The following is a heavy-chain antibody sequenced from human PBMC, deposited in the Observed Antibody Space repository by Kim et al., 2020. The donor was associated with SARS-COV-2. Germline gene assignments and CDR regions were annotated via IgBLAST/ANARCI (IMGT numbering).Heavy chain of an antibody. J-gene: IGHJ4*02. D-gene: IGHD3-3*01. CDR2: ISAYNGNT. Sequence: ASVKVSCKASGYTFTSYGISWVRQAPGQGLEWMGWISAYNGNTNYAQKLQGRVTMTTDTSTSTAYMELRSLRSDDTAVYYCARDLNRGDFWSGYYSNLYYFDYWGQGTLVTVSS. V-gene: IGHV1-18*01. CDR3: ARDLNRGDFWSGYYSNLYYFDY. CDR1: GYTFTSYG.